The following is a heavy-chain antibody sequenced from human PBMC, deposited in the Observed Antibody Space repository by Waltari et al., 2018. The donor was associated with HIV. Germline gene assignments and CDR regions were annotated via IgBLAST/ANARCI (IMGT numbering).Heavy chain of an antibody. D-gene: IGHD3-9*01. V-gene: IGHV1-18*01. CDR3: ARYPEAFDWLLGPYYFDS. CDR1: GYTFTRYG. CDR2: ISAYNGNR. Sequence: GYTFTRYGISWVRQAPGQGLEWMGWISAYNGNRNYAQKFQGRVTMTTDTSTITAYMELRSLRSDDTAVYYCARYPEAFDWLLGPYYFDSWGQGTLVTVSS. J-gene: IGHJ4*02.